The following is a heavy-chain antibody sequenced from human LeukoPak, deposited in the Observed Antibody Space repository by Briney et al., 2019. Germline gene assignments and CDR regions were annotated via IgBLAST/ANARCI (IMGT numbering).Heavy chain of an antibody. CDR3: VRDRNALDI. V-gene: IGHV3-66*01. J-gene: IGHJ3*02. CDR1: GFTVSDNS. CDR2: VYSGGDT. Sequence: GGSLRLSCIVSGFTVSDNSMSWVRQAPGKGLEWVSVVYSGGDTYYAESVKDRFTISRDNAENTVYLQMNSLRVEDTAVYYCVRDRNALDIWGQGTLVTVSS.